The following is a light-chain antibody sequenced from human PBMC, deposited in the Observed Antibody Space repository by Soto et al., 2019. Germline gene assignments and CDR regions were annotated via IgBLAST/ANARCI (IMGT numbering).Light chain of an antibody. Sequence: DIVMTQSPDSLAVSLGERATINCKSSQSVLYSSNNKNYLAWYQQKPGQPPHLLIYWASTRESGVPDRFSGSGSGTDVTLTISSLQAEDVAVYYCQQYYSTPRLTFGGGTKVEIK. CDR3: QQYYSTPRLT. CDR1: QSVLYSSNNKNY. CDR2: WAS. J-gene: IGKJ4*01. V-gene: IGKV4-1*01.